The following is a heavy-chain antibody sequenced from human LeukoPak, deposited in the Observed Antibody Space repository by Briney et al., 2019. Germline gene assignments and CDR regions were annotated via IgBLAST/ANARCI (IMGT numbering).Heavy chain of an antibody. V-gene: IGHV4-38-2*02. Sequence: SETLSLTCGVSGYSISSGYYWGWIRQPPGKGLEWIGNIYHNGGTYYNPSLKGRVTISVDTSKNQFSLKVTSVTAADTAVYYCARDRSLGYSSGSYDYWGQGTLVTVSS. D-gene: IGHD3-10*01. CDR3: ARDRSLGYSSGSYDY. CDR2: IYHNGGT. CDR1: GYSISSGYY. J-gene: IGHJ4*02.